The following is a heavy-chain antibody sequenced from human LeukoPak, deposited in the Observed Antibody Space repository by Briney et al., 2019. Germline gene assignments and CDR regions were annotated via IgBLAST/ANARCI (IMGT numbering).Heavy chain of an antibody. J-gene: IGHJ3*02. Sequence: ASVKVSCKASGYTFTSYYMHWVRHAPGQGLEWMGIINPSGGSTSYAQKFQGRVTMTRDTSTSTVYMELSSLRPEDTAVFYCARAGPLAGGVSDDNFDIWGQGTMVTVSS. CDR3: ARAGPLAGGVSDDNFDI. D-gene: IGHD3-9*01. CDR2: INPSGGST. CDR1: GYTFTSYY. V-gene: IGHV1-46*01.